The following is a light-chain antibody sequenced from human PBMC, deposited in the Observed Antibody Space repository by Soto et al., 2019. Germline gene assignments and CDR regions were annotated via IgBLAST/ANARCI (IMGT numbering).Light chain of an antibody. CDR1: QSVGNY. V-gene: IGKV3-11*01. Sequence: EIVLTQSPATLSLPLGERATLSCRARQSVGNYLGWYQQRPGQAPRLLMSDVSRRATGIPARFSGSGSGTDFTLTISSLEPEDVAVYYCQHRVHGPTFGGGTKVEIK. J-gene: IGKJ4*01. CDR3: QHRVHGPT. CDR2: DVS.